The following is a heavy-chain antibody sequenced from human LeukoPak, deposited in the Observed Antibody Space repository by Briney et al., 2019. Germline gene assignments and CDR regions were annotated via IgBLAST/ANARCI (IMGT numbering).Heavy chain of an antibody. CDR3: APSGATVDS. J-gene: IGHJ5*01. V-gene: IGHV1-69*04. Sequence: SVTVSFKASGGTFSIYAISWVRQAPGQGLEWMGRIIPILGIANYAQKFQGRITITADKSTSTAHMELSSLRSEDTAVYYCAPSGATVDSWGQGTLVTVSS. CDR2: IIPILGIA. D-gene: IGHD6-25*01. CDR1: GGTFSIYA.